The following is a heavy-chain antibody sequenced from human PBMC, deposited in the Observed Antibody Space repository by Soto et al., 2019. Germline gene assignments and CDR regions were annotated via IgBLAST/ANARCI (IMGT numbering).Heavy chain of an antibody. V-gene: IGHV1-69*06. J-gene: IGHJ3*02. D-gene: IGHD3-22*01. CDR3: AVTYYYDSSGPGGTFDI. Sequence: QVQLVQSGAEVKKPGASVRVSCKASGYTFTGYYMHWVRQAPGQGLEWMGGIIPIFGTANYAQKFQGRVTITADKSTSTAYMELSSLRSEDTAVYYCAVTYYYDSSGPGGTFDIWGQGTMVTVSS. CDR1: GYTFTGYY. CDR2: IIPIFGTA.